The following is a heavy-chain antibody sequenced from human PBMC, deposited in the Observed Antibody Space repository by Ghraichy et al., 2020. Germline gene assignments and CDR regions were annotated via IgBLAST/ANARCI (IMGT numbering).Heavy chain of an antibody. CDR1: GFTFSSYG. Sequence: GGSLRLSCAASGFTFSSYGMHWVRQAPGKGLEWVAVIWYDGSNKYYADSVKGRFTISRDNSKNTLYLQMNSLRAEDTAVYYCARDNRGDYKVYYYYGMDVWGQGTTVTVSS. CDR2: IWYDGSNK. D-gene: IGHD5-24*01. J-gene: IGHJ6*02. V-gene: IGHV3-33*01. CDR3: ARDNRGDYKVYYYYGMDV.